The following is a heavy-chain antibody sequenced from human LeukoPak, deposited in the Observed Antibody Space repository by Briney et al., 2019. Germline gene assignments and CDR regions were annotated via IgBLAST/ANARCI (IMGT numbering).Heavy chain of an antibody. Sequence: KAGGSLRLSCAASGFTVSSYSMNWVRQAPGKGLEWVSSISTSSSYIYYADSVKGRFIISRDNAKNSLYLQMNSLRAEDTAVYYCARGGSYLSAFDIWGQGTMVTVSS. CDR1: GFTVSSYS. J-gene: IGHJ3*02. CDR3: ARGGSYLSAFDI. D-gene: IGHD1-26*01. CDR2: ISTSSSYI. V-gene: IGHV3-21*04.